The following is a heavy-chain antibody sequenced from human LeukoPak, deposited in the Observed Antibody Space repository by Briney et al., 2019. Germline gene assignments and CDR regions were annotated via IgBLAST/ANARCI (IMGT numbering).Heavy chain of an antibody. J-gene: IGHJ6*03. V-gene: IGHV4-30-4*08. D-gene: IGHD3-22*01. Sequence: PSETLSLTCTVSGGSISSGDYYWSWIRQPPGKGLEWIGYIYYSGSTYYNPSLKSRVTISVDTSKNQFSLKLSSVTAADTAVYYCARWGLRGYDSSGYYKGDYYYMDVWGKGTTVTVSS. CDR1: GGSISSGDYY. CDR2: IYYSGST. CDR3: ARWGLRGYDSSGYYKGDYYYMDV.